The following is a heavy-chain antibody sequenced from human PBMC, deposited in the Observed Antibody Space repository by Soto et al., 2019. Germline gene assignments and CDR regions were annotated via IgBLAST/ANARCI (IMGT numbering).Heavy chain of an antibody. CDR2: LSGSGDST. CDR1: GFTFSSYA. J-gene: IGHJ5*02. Sequence: GGSLRLSCEASGFTFSSYAMSWVRQAPGKGLEWVSALSGSGDSTYYADAVKGRFTISRDNSKNTLYLQMDSLRAEDTAVYYCAKGVGYYDSSGFDPWGQGTLVTVSS. V-gene: IGHV3-23*01. D-gene: IGHD3-22*01. CDR3: AKGVGYYDSSGFDP.